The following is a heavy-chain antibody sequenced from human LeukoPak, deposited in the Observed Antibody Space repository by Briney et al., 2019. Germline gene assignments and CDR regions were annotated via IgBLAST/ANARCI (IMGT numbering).Heavy chain of an antibody. J-gene: IGHJ4*02. CDR3: ARDPMPYYYGSGREYYFDY. V-gene: IGHV3-23*01. CDR2: ISGDSGGT. D-gene: IGHD3-10*01. CDR1: GFTFSSYG. Sequence: GGSLRLSCAASGFTFSSYGMSWVRQSPGKGLEWVSAISGDSGGTYYADSVKGRFTISRDNSKNTLYLQMNSLRAEDTAVYYCARDPMPYYYGSGREYYFDYWGQGTLVTVSS.